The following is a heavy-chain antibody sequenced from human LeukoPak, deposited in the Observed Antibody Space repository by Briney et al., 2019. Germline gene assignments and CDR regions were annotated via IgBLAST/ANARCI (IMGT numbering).Heavy chain of an antibody. V-gene: IGHV4-4*07. J-gene: IGHJ5*02. CDR1: GGSISSYY. Sequence: PSETLSLTCTVSGGSISSYYWSWIRQPAGKGLELIGRIYPSGSTNYNPSLKSRVTMSVDTSKNQFSLKLSSVTAADTAVCYCARAPTGTGGWNWFDPWGQGTLVTVSS. CDR3: ARAPTGTGGWNWFDP. D-gene: IGHD1-1*01. CDR2: IYPSGST.